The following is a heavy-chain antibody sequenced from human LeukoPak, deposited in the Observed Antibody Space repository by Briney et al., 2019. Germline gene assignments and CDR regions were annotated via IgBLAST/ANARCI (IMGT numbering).Heavy chain of an antibody. CDR1: GFTFSRFG. D-gene: IGHD4-11*01. Sequence: GGSLRLSCAASGFTFSRFGMHWVRQAPGKGLEWVAVISYDGSNKYYADSVKGRFTISRDNSKNTLYLQMNSLRAEDTAVYYCAKDRPPTVNGCLDYRGQGTLVTVSS. CDR2: ISYDGSNK. J-gene: IGHJ4*02. CDR3: AKDRPPTVNGCLDY. V-gene: IGHV3-30*18.